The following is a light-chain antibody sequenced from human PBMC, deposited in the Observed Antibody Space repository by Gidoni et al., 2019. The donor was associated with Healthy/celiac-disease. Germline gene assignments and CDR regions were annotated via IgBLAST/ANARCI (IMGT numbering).Light chain of an antibody. J-gene: IGKJ1*01. Sequence: DIQVTQSPSTLSASVGDRVTITCRASQSISSWLAWYQQKPGKAPKLLIYKASSLESGVPSRFSGSGSGTEFTLTISSLQPDDFATYYCQQYNSQPWTFGQGTKVEIK. V-gene: IGKV1-5*03. CDR3: QQYNSQPWT. CDR1: QSISSW. CDR2: KAS.